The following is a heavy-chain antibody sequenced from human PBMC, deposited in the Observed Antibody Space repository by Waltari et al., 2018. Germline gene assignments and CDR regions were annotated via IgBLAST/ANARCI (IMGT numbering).Heavy chain of an antibody. D-gene: IGHD5-18*01. CDR2: ISIDGCST. V-gene: IGHV3-74*01. J-gene: IGHJ3*02. CDR3: ARDGYSYGLGTFDI. CDR1: GFTFTNYW. Sequence: EVQLVESGGGLVQPGGSLRLSCAVSGFTFTNYWKHGVRHAPGKGLVWVLRISIDGCSTSYADSVKGRFSISRDNAKHTLYLQMNSLRAEDTAVYYCARDGYSYGLGTFDIWGQVAMVTVSS.